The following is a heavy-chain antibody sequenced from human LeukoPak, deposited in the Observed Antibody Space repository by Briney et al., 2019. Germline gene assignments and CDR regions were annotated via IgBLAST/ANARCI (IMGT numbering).Heavy chain of an antibody. CDR1: GGSFSGYY. J-gene: IGHJ2*01. CDR3: AKGMFGYLGGLYWYFDL. CDR2: INHSGST. D-gene: IGHD3-22*01. V-gene: IGHV4-34*01. Sequence: SETLSLTCAVYGGSFSGYYWSWIRQPPGKGLEWIGEINHSGSTNYNPSLRSRVTISVDTSKNQFSLKLSSVTAADTAVYYCAKGMFGYLGGLYWYFDLWGRGTLVTVSS.